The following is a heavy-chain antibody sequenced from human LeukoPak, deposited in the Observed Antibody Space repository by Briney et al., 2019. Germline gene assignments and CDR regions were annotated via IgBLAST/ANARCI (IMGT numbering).Heavy chain of an antibody. Sequence: TLSLTCTVSGGSISSGSYYWSWIRKPAGKGLEWIGRIYTSGSTNYNPSLKSRVSISVDTSKNQFSLKLSSVTAADTAVYYCSRGRGSGHVLLPFDYWGQGTLVTVSS. CDR1: GGSISSGSYY. CDR2: IYTSGST. CDR3: SRGRGSGHVLLPFDY. J-gene: IGHJ4*02. D-gene: IGHD6-19*01. V-gene: IGHV4-61*02.